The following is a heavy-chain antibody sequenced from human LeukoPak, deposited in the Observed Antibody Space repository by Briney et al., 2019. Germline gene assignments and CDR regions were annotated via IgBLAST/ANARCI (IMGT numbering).Heavy chain of an antibody. CDR3: ARDTGSSPGDY. D-gene: IGHD1-26*01. CDR2: ISTYNGDT. Sequence: ASVKVSCKASGYIFTSYGITWVRQAPGQGLEWMGWISTYNGDTNYAQNLQGRVIMTTDTSTSTAYMDLRSLRSDDTAVYYCARDTGSSPGDYWGQGTLVTVSS. V-gene: IGHV1-18*01. J-gene: IGHJ4*02. CDR1: GYIFTSYG.